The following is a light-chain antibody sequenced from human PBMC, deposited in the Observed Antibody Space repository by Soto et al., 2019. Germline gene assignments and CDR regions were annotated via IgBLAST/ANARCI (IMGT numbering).Light chain of an antibody. Sequence: DVVMTQSPLSLPVTLGQPASISCRSSQSLVYSDGNTYLSWFQQRPGQSPRRLIYKVSNRDSGVPDRFSGSGSGTDFTLKISRVEAEDVGIYYCMQGTHWPRTLGQGTKLEIK. V-gene: IGKV2-30*01. J-gene: IGKJ2*02. CDR2: KVS. CDR1: QSLVYSDGNTY. CDR3: MQGTHWPRT.